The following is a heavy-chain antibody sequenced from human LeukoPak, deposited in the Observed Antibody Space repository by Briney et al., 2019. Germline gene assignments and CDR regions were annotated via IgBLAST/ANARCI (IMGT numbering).Heavy chain of an antibody. Sequence: PGGSLRLSCAASGFTFSSYGMHWVRQAPGKGLEWVAVISHDGSNKYYADSVKGRFTISRENFKNTLYLPMNSLRAEDTAVYYCAKVRSMWALLGAFDIWGQGTMVTVSS. J-gene: IGHJ3*02. CDR1: GFTFSSYG. V-gene: IGHV3-30*18. CDR3: AKVRSMWALLGAFDI. CDR2: ISHDGSNK. D-gene: IGHD1-26*01.